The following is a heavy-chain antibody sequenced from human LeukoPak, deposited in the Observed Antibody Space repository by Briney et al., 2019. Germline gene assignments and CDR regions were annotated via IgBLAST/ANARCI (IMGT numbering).Heavy chain of an antibody. J-gene: IGHJ3*02. CDR1: GFTFSSYC. CDR2: IWYDGSNK. V-gene: IGHV3-30*02. D-gene: IGHD2-2*01. Sequence: PGGSLRLSCAASGFTFSSYCMHWVRQAPGKGLEWVAFIWYDGSNKYYADSVKGRFTISRDNSKNTLYLQMNSLRAEDTAVYYCAKASARYCSSTSCHRLDAFDIWGQGTMVTVSS. CDR3: AKASARYCSSTSCHRLDAFDI.